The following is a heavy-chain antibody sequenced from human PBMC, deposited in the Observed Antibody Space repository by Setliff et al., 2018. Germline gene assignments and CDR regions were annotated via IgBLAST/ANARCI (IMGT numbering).Heavy chain of an antibody. D-gene: IGHD5-12*01. CDR3: ARDQWVRSPPLSFSYGMDV. CDR2: VYTSGGT. Sequence: PSETLSLTCTVSGGSISSRSYYWSWIRQPAGKGLEWIGRVYTSGGTNYNPSLSSRVSMSLDTSKNQFSLKLTSVTAADTAVYYCARDQWVRSPPLSFSYGMDVWGQGTTVTVSS. J-gene: IGHJ6*02. CDR1: GGSISSRSYY. V-gene: IGHV4-61*02.